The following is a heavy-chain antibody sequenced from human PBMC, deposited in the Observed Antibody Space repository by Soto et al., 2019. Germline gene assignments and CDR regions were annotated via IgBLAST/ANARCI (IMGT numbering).Heavy chain of an antibody. CDR3: AGYDILTGDLVY. CDR1: GYTFTSYG. Sequence: ASVKVSCKASGYTFTSYGISWVRQAPGQGLEWMGWISAYNGNTNYAQKLQGRVTMTTDTSTSTAYMELRSLRSDDTAVYYCAGYDILTGDLVYWGQGTLVTVSS. CDR2: ISAYNGNT. V-gene: IGHV1-18*01. J-gene: IGHJ4*02. D-gene: IGHD3-9*01.